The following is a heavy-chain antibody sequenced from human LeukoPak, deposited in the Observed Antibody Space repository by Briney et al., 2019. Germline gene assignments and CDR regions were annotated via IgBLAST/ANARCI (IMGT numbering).Heavy chain of an antibody. CDR1: GGSFSGYY. CDR3: ATEAYSGYGSFDY. V-gene: IGHV4-34*01. D-gene: IGHD5-12*01. Sequence: SETLSLTCAVYGGSFSGYYWSWIRQPPGKGLEWIGEINHSGSTNYNPSLKSRVTISVDTSKNQFSLKLSSVTAADTAVYYCATEAYSGYGSFDYWGQGTLVTVSP. CDR2: INHSGST. J-gene: IGHJ4*02.